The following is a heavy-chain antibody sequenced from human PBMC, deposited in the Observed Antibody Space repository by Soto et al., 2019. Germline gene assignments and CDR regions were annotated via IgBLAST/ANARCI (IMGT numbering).Heavy chain of an antibody. Sequence: GASVKVSCKTSGYTFSNYGITWVRQAPGQPLEWLGWISLYSDGTNYAQKFQGRVSMTADTSTTTAYMELRSLRSDDTAVYYCARVVPGAEAWFGPWGQGTLVTVSS. CDR2: ISLYSDGT. V-gene: IGHV1-18*01. CDR3: ARVVPGAEAWFGP. D-gene: IGHD2-2*01. J-gene: IGHJ5*02. CDR1: GYTFSNYG.